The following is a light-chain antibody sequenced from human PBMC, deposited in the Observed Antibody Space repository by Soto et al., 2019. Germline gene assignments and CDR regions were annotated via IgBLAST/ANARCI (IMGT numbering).Light chain of an antibody. CDR1: QSVSSY. CDR3: QQRSNWPT. CDR2: GAS. V-gene: IGKV3-11*01. Sequence: IVLTQSPATLSLSPGERATLSCRASQSVSSYLAWYQQKPGQVPRLLIYGASNRATGIPARFSGSGSGTDFTLTISSLEPEDFAVYYCQQRSNWPTFGGGTKVEIK. J-gene: IGKJ4*01.